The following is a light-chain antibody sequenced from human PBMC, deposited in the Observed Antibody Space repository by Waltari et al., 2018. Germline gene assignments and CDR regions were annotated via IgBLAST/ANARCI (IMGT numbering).Light chain of an antibody. CDR2: DVS. Sequence: QSALTQPRSVSGSPGQSVTISCTGTSSDVGGYNYVSLYQQHPGKAPKLMIYDVSERLSGVPCLFSCSKSGNTASLTSSGLQAEDEADYYCCSYAGSYTYVFGTGTKVTVL. CDR3: CSYAGSYTYV. V-gene: IGLV2-11*01. CDR1: SSDVGGYNY. J-gene: IGLJ1*01.